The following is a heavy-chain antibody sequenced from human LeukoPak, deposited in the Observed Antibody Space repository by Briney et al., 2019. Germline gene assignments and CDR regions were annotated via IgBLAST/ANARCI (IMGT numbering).Heavy chain of an antibody. CDR1: VYTFTVYY. J-gene: IGHJ6*02. Sequence: ASVTVSFTASVYTFTVYYMHWVRQAPGQGLGWMGWINPNSGGTNYAQKFQGRVTMTRDTSISTAYMELSRLRSDDTAVYYCAREASFIAAEPYYYYGMDVWGQGTTVTVSS. V-gene: IGHV1-2*02. CDR2: INPNSGGT. CDR3: AREASFIAAEPYYYYGMDV. D-gene: IGHD6-6*01.